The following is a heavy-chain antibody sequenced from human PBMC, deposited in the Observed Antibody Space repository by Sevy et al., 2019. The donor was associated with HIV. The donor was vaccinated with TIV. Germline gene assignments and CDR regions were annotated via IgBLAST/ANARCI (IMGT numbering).Heavy chain of an antibody. J-gene: IGHJ4*02. V-gene: IGHV5-51*01. D-gene: IGHD3-22*01. CDR2: IYPEDSET. CDR1: GYRFASHW. CDR3: ATSRSGYFDSSGYYIY. Sequence: GESLKISCQGSGYRFASHWIGWVRHMPGKGLEWMGIIYPEDSETRYSQSFQGQVTFSADKSISTAYLQWSSLKASDTAMYYCATSRSGYFDSSGYYIYWGQGPLVTVSS.